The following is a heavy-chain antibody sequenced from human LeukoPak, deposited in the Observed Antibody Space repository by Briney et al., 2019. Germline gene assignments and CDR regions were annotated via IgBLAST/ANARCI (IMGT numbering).Heavy chain of an antibody. CDR2: ISSSSSYT. J-gene: IGHJ6*02. CDR1: GFTFSDYY. V-gene: IGHV3-11*05. D-gene: IGHD1-1*01. Sequence: GGSLRLSGAASGFTFSDYYMNWIRQAPGKGLGWVSYISSSSSYTNYADSVKGRFTISRDNAKNSLYLQMNILRAEDTAVYYCARGEATAYYGMDVWGQGTTVTVSS. CDR3: ARGEATAYYGMDV.